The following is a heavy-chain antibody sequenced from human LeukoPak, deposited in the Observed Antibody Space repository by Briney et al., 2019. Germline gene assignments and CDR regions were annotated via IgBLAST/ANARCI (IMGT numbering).Heavy chain of an antibody. V-gene: IGHV1-18*01. CDR2: ISAYTGNT. CDR3: AKQYYYDSSGAFDI. J-gene: IGHJ3*02. Sequence: ASVKVSCEASGYTFSSYGISWVRQAPGQGLEWMGWISAYTGNTNYAQKLQGRVTMTTDTSTSTAYMDLRSLRSDDTAVYYCAKQYYYDSSGAFDIWGQGTMVTVSS. D-gene: IGHD3-22*01. CDR1: GYTFSSYG.